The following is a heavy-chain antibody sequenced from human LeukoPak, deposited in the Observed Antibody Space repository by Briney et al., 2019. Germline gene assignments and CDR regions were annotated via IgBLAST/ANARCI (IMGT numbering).Heavy chain of an antibody. J-gene: IGHJ5*02. CDR2: IYPGDSDT. V-gene: IGHV5-51*01. D-gene: IGHD3-10*01. CDR3: ARPETLLWFGELLWSWFDP. Sequence: GESLKISCKGSGYSFTSYWIGWVRQMPGKGLEWMGIIYPGDSDTRYSPSFQGQVTISADKSISTAYLQWSSLKASDTAMYYCARPETLLWFGELLWSWFDPWGQGTLVTVSS. CDR1: GYSFTSYW.